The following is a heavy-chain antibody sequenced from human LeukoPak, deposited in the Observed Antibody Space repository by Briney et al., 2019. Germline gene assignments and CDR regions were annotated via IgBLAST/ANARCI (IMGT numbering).Heavy chain of an antibody. J-gene: IGHJ3*02. CDR2: ISSSGST. D-gene: IGHD3-22*01. CDR3: ARGPYSYDSSGAFDI. V-gene: IGHV4-61*02. Sequence: SQTLSLTCTVSGDSISSGDYHWSWIRQPAGKGLEWIGRISSSGSTNYNPSLKSRVTISVDTSKNQFSLKLSSVTAADTAVYFCARGPYSYDSSGAFDIWGQGTMVTVSS. CDR1: GDSISSGDYH.